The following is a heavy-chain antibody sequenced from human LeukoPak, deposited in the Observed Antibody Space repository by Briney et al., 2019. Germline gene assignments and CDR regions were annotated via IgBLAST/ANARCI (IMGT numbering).Heavy chain of an antibody. CDR2: ISSSSSTI. Sequence: GGSLRLSCAASGFTFSSYSMNWVRQAPGKGLEWVSYISSSSSTIYYADSVKGRFTVSRDNAKNSLYLQMNSLRAEDTAVYYCAREYNGNYYRPFDYWGQGTLVTVSS. J-gene: IGHJ4*02. D-gene: IGHD1-26*01. CDR1: GFTFSSYS. V-gene: IGHV3-48*04. CDR3: AREYNGNYYRPFDY.